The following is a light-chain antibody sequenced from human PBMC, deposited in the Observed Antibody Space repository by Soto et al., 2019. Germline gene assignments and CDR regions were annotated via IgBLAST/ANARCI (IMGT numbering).Light chain of an antibody. CDR3: QQYNSYS. CDR2: TAS. V-gene: IGKV1-17*01. Sequence: IQMTQSPSSLSASVGDRVIITCRASQAIRNDLGWYQQKPGKAPKLLIYTASTLQSGVPSRFSGSGSGTEFTLTISSLQPDDFATYYCQQYNSYSFGQGTKVDIK. J-gene: IGKJ1*01. CDR1: QAIRND.